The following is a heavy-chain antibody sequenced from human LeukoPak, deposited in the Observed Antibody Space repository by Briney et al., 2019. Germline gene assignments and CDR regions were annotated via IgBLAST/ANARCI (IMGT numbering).Heavy chain of an antibody. V-gene: IGHV3-11*01. CDR3: ARRAYSDYCFDS. J-gene: IGHJ4*02. CDR2: ISGSGDSK. CDR1: GFTFSDYY. Sequence: GESLKISCAAFGFTFSDYYMSWIRQAPGKGLEWLSYISGSGDSKFYADSVKGRFTISRDNAKNSLYLQINSLRSEDTAIYYCARRAYSDYCFDSWGQGTLVTVSS. D-gene: IGHD4-11*01.